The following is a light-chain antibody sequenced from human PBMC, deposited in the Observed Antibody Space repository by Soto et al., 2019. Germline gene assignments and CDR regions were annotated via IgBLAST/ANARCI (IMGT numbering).Light chain of an antibody. Sequence: QSVLTQPASVSGSPGQSITISCTGTSSDVGGYNYVSWYQQHPGKAPKLMIYDVSNRPSGVSNRFSGSKSGNTASLTISGLQAEDEADYYCSSYPSTSTVIFGGGTQLTVL. CDR1: SSDVGGYNY. J-gene: IGLJ7*01. V-gene: IGLV2-14*03. CDR3: SSYPSTSTVI. CDR2: DVS.